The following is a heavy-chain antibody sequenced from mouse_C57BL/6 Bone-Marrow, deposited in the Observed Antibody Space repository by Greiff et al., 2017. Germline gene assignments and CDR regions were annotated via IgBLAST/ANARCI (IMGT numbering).Heavy chain of an antibody. CDR2: ISSGSSTI. J-gene: IGHJ4*01. CDR3: ARPKLSLYYYAMDY. V-gene: IGHV5-17*01. Sequence: EVHLVESGGGLVKPGGSLKLSCAASGFTFSDYGMHWVRQAPEKGLEWVAYISSGSSTIYYADTVKGRFTISRDNAKNTLFLQMTSLRSEDTAMYYCARPKLSLYYYAMDYWGQGTSVTVSS. CDR1: GFTFSDYG.